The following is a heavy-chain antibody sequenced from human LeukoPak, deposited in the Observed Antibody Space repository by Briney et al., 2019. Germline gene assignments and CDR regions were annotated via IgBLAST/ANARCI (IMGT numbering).Heavy chain of an antibody. J-gene: IGHJ5*02. V-gene: IGHV4-31*03. CDR2: IYYSGST. CDR1: GGSISSGGYY. Sequence: TSETLSLTCTVSGGSISSGGYYWSWIRQHPGKGLEWIGYIYYSGSTYYNPSLKSRVTISVDTSKNQFSLKLSSVTAADTAVYYCARDDANWFDPWGQGTLVTVSS. CDR3: ARDDANWFDP.